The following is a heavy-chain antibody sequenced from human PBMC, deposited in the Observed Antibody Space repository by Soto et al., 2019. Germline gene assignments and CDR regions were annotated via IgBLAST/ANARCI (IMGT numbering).Heavy chain of an antibody. CDR3: ARLYGGNFDY. CDR1: GGSINNYY. Sequence: QVQLQESGPGLVKPSETLSLTCTVSGGSINNYYWSWIRQPPGKGLEWIGYIYYSGSTNYNPSLXRXVXIXXDTSKHHFSRKLSSVTAADTAVYYCARLYGGNFDYWGQGTLVTVSS. CDR2: IYYSGST. V-gene: IGHV4-59*01. J-gene: IGHJ4*02. D-gene: IGHD1-26*01.